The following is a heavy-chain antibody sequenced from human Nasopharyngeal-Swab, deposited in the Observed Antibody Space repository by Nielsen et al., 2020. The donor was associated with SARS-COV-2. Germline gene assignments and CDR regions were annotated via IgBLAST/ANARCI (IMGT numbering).Heavy chain of an antibody. CDR3: ARASRGWS. V-gene: IGHV3-48*03. J-gene: IGHJ5*02. Sequence: GESLKISCKASGFTLSNYEMNWGRQASGKGLGWVSYISTSGATIHYADSVRGRFTISRDNAKKSLHLPMNSLRAEDTAVYYCARASRGWSWGQGTPVTVSS. CDR1: GFTLSNYE. D-gene: IGHD6-19*01. CDR2: ISTSGATI.